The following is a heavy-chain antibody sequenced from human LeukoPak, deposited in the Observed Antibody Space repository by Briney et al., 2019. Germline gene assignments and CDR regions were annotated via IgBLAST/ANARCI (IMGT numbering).Heavy chain of an antibody. D-gene: IGHD4-17*01. Sequence: PSETLSLTCTVSGVSISSGGYYWSWIRQHPGKGLAWIGYIYYSGSTYYNPSLKSRVTISVDTSKNQFSLKLSSVTAADTAVYYCARDRDSGDYTAAPGDYWGQGTLVTVSS. CDR2: IYYSGST. CDR1: GVSISSGGYY. V-gene: IGHV4-31*03. J-gene: IGHJ4*02. CDR3: ARDRDSGDYTAAPGDY.